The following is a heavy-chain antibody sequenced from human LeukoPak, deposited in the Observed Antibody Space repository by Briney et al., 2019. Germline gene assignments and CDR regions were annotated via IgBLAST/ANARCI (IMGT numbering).Heavy chain of an antibody. Sequence: GGSLRLSCAASGFTFSIYAMHWVRQAPGKGLEWVAVISYDGSNKYYADSVKGRFTISRDNSKNTLYLQMNSLRAEDTAVYYCARDPYYYDSSGYCDYWGQGTLVTVSS. CDR2: ISYDGSNK. D-gene: IGHD3-22*01. J-gene: IGHJ4*02. CDR1: GFTFSIYA. V-gene: IGHV3-30-3*01. CDR3: ARDPYYYDSSGYCDY.